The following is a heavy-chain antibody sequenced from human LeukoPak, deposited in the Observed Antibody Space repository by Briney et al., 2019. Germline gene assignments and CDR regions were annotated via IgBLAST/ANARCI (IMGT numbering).Heavy chain of an antibody. V-gene: IGHV3-30*03. CDR1: GFTFSSYG. CDR2: ISYDESDK. Sequence: GGSLRLSCAASGFTFSSYGMHWVRQAPVKGLEWVAIISYDESDKHYADSVKGRFTISRDNSKNTLYLQMNSLRAEDTAVYYCARGQGGCSSTSCIYYYGMDVWGQGTTVTVSS. CDR3: ARGQGGCSSTSCIYYYGMDV. D-gene: IGHD2-2*01. J-gene: IGHJ6*02.